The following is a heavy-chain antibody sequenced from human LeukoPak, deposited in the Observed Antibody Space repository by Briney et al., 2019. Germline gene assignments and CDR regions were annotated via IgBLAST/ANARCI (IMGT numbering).Heavy chain of an antibody. J-gene: IGHJ4*02. CDR3: AREIFGGNNPGAY. D-gene: IGHD3-3*01. CDR2: IHRSGSP. CDR1: LDSTTSNF. V-gene: IGHV4-4*02. Sequence: SETLSLTCTVSLDSTTSNFWSWVRQPPGKGLEWIGGIHRSGSPNYNPSLQSRVTISIDRSRNQIALELSSVTAADTAVYYCAREIFGGNNPGAYWGQRTVVTVSS.